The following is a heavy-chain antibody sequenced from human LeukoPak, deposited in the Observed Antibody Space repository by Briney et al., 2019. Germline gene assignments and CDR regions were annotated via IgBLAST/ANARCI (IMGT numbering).Heavy chain of an antibody. CDR3: ARTSAAADTLGYFQH. Sequence: SGPTLVNPTQTLTLTCTFSGFSLSTSGMCVSWIRQPPGKALEWLARIDWDDDKYYSTSLKTRLTISKDTSKNQVVLTMTNMDPVDTATYYCARTSAAADTLGYFQHWGQGTLVTVSS. D-gene: IGHD6-13*01. CDR2: IDWDDDK. CDR1: GFSLSTSGMC. V-gene: IGHV2-70*11. J-gene: IGHJ1*01.